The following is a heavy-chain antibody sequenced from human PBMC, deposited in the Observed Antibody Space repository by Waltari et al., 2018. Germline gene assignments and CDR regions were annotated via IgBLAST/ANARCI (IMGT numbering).Heavy chain of an antibody. D-gene: IGHD6-13*01. CDR1: GFTFRRSW. J-gene: IGHJ3*02. CDR3: ARDSSSWYSGNDAFDI. CDR2: IKQDGSEK. Sequence: EVQLVESGGGLVQPGGSLRLSCAASGFTFRRSWMSWVRQAPWKGLEWVANIKQDGSEKYYVDSVKGRFTISRDNAKNSLYLQMNSLRAEDTAVYYCARDSSSWYSGNDAFDIWGQGTMVTVSS. V-gene: IGHV3-7*01.